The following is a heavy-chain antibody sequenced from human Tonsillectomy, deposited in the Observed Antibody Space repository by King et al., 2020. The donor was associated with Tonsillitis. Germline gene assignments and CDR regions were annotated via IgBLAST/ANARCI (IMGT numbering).Heavy chain of an antibody. J-gene: IGHJ4*02. V-gene: IGHV3-23*04. CDR3: AKGDVVVISAITPFEF. CDR2: ISGSGGGT. D-gene: IGHD2-15*01. CDR1: GFTFSSYA. Sequence: VQLVESGGGLVQPGGSLRLSCVASGFTFSSYAMNWVRQAPGKGLEWVSVISGSGGGTYYADFVKGRFTISRDNSKNTLYLQMNSLRAEDTAVYYCAKGDVVVISAITPFEFWGQGTLVTVSS.